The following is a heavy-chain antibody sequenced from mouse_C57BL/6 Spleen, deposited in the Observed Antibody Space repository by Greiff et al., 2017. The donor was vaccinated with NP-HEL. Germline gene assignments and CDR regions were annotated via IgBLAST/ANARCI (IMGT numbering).Heavy chain of an antibody. J-gene: IGHJ4*01. CDR2: INPSNGGT. CDR3: AREGLYDGYYRGGAMDY. CDR1: GYTFTSYW. Sequence: QVQLQQPGTELVKPGASVKLSCKASGYTFTSYWMHWVKQRPGQGLEWIGNINPSNGGTNYNEKFKSKATLTVDKSSSTAYMQLSSLTSEDSAVYYCAREGLYDGYYRGGAMDYWGQGTSVTVSS. V-gene: IGHV1-53*01. D-gene: IGHD2-3*01.